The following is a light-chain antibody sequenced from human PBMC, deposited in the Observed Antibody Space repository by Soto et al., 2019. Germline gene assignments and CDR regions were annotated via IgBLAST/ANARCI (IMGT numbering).Light chain of an antibody. CDR3: QPYEHLPLT. CDR2: DAS. V-gene: IGKV1-33*01. CDR1: QDITHY. J-gene: IGKJ3*01. Sequence: DIQMTQSPSSLSASVGDRFTITCQANQDITHYLNWYQQKPGKAPKLLIYDASKLERGVPSRFSGRGSGTDFALTISSHHPEDFAMYYCQPYEHLPLTCGPETTVDMK.